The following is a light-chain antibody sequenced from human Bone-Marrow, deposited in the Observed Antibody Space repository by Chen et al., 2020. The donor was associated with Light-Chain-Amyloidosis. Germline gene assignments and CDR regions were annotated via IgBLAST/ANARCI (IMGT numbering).Light chain of an antibody. J-gene: IGLJ1*01. Sequence: SYVLTQPPSVSVAPGQTARITGGGYNIGSESVHWYQQRPGQAPVLVVYDDSDRPSGIPERFSGSNSGDTATLTISRVEAGDEADYYCQVWDSSSDDYVFGTGTKVTVL. CDR1: NIGSES. CDR3: QVWDSSSDDYV. CDR2: DDS. V-gene: IGLV3-21*02.